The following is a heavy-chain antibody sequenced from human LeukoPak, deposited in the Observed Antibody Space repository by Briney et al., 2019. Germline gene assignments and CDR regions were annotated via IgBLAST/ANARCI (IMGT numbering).Heavy chain of an antibody. CDR2: ISAYNGNT. V-gene: IGHV1-18*01. Sequence: GASVKVSCKASGYTFTSYGISWVRQAPGQGLEWMGWISAYNGNTNYAQKLQGRVTMTTDTSTSTAYMELRSLRSDDTAVYYCAKGLKLLWFGELLGRGQGTLVTVSS. CDR1: GYTFTSYG. CDR3: AKGLKLLWFGELLG. J-gene: IGHJ4*02. D-gene: IGHD3-10*01.